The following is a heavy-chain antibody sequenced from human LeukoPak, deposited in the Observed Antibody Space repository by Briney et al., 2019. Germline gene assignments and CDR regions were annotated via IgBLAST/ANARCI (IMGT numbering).Heavy chain of an antibody. D-gene: IGHD3-10*01. Sequence: SETLSLTCAVSGGSFSNYYWSCIRQSPEKGLEWIGEINHSGDTNYNPSLKSRVSISLDTSKNHFSLNLTSVTAADTAVYYCHLVRGGGYFDFWGQGTPVTVSS. V-gene: IGHV4-34*01. CDR2: INHSGDT. CDR1: GGSFSNYY. J-gene: IGHJ4*02. CDR3: HLVRGGGYFDF.